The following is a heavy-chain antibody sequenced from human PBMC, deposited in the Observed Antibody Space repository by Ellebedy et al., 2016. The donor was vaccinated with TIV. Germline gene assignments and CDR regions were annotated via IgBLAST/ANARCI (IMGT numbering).Heavy chain of an antibody. CDR3: ARVGYSDHYYYMDV. D-gene: IGHD4-17*01. CDR1: EFTFSNYG. CDR2: ISSFGDTK. Sequence: GGSLRLXXTAFEFTFSNYGINCVRQAPGKGLEWVSYISSFGDTKYYADSVKGRFTISRDNAKDSLYLQMNSLRDEDTAVYYCARVGYSDHYYYMDVWGRGTTVTVSS. V-gene: IGHV3-48*02. J-gene: IGHJ6*03.